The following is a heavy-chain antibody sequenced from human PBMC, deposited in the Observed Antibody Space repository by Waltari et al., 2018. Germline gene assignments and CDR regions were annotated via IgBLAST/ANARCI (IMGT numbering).Heavy chain of an antibody. D-gene: IGHD2-15*01. CDR1: GFTVSSNY. J-gene: IGHJ4*02. V-gene: IGHV3-53*01. CDR3: ARYSKYCSGGSCYSRYFDY. CDR2: IYSGGST. Sequence: EVQLVESGGGLIQPGGSLRLSCAASGFTVSSNYMSWVRQAQGQGLEWVSVIYSGGSTYYADSVKGRFTISRDNSKNTLYLQMNSLRAEDTAVYYCARYSKYCSGGSCYSRYFDYWGQGTLVTVSS.